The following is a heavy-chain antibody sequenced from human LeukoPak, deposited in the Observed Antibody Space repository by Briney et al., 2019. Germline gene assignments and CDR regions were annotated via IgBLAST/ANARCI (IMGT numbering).Heavy chain of an antibody. Sequence: PSQTLSLTCTVSGGSISSGGYYWSWISQHPGKGLEWIGYIYYSGSTYYNPSLKSRVTISVDTSKNQFSLKLSSVTAADTAVYYCARGFRGLPPDYWGQGTLVTVSS. V-gene: IGHV4-31*03. CDR3: ARGFRGLPPDY. D-gene: IGHD5-12*01. J-gene: IGHJ4*02. CDR2: IYYSGST. CDR1: GGSISSGGYY.